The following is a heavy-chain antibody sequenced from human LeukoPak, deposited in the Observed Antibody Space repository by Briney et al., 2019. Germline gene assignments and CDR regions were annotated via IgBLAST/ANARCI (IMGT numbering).Heavy chain of an antibody. CDR3: ARGDDILTGAPYYYYGMDV. CDR1: GFTFSSYA. Sequence: GWALRLSCAASGFTFSSYAMHWGRPAAGKGLEWVAVISYDGINKYYADSVKGRFTISRDNSKNTLYLQMNSLRAEDTAVYYCARGDDILTGAPYYYYGMDVWGKGTTVTVSS. J-gene: IGHJ6*04. CDR2: ISYDGINK. D-gene: IGHD3-9*01. V-gene: IGHV3-30*04.